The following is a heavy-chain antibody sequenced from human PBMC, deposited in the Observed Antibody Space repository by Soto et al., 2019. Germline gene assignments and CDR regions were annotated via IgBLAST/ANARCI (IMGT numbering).Heavy chain of an antibody. CDR1: GYPFSDNQ. V-gene: IGHV1-2*02. Sequence: ASVKVSCKASGYPFSDNQIHWLRRAPGQGLEWMGRINPKSDDTNYAQKFQGRVTMTRDTSIDTAYLELTGLTSNDTATYYCARKHSLDYIRWGLDPWGQGTLVTVSS. CDR2: INPKSDDT. D-gene: IGHD4-4*01. CDR3: ARKHSLDYIRWGLDP. J-gene: IGHJ5*02.